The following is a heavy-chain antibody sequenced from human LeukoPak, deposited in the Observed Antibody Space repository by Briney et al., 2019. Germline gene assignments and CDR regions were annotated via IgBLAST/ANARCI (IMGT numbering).Heavy chain of an antibody. D-gene: IGHD3-10*01. CDR1: GFTFSNYE. Sequence: AGGSLRLSCAASGFTFSNYEMHWVRQAPGEGLEWLIVTSYDGSKKYYADSVKGRFTISRDNSKNTLYLQMNSPRAEDTAVYYCAKDYYGSGTSLWYYYYMDVWGKGTTVTISS. CDR3: AKDYYGSGTSLWYYYYMDV. V-gene: IGHV3-30*04. CDR2: TSYDGSKK. J-gene: IGHJ6*03.